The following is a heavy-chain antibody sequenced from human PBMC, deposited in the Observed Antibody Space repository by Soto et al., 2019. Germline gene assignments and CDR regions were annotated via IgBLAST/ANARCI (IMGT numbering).Heavy chain of an antibody. CDR2: INTKSGGT. D-gene: IGHD1-26*01. J-gene: IGHJ4*02. CDR3: ARDLAKGGGSAGFDY. V-gene: IGHV1-2*02. Sequence: QVQLVQSGAEVKKPGASVNVSCKASGYTFTGYYMHWVRQAPGQGLEWMGWINTKSGGTMYPQKFQGRVTMTWDTSISTAYMALTRLRSDDTAVYYCARDLAKGGGSAGFDYWGQGTLVTVSS. CDR1: GYTFTGYY.